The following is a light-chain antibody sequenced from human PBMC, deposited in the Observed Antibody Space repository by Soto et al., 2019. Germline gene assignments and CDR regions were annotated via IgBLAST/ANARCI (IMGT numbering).Light chain of an antibody. CDR2: AAS. CDR1: QGISSY. V-gene: IGKV1-9*01. CDR3: QQLNSYPRT. Sequence: DIQLTQSPSFLSASVGDRVTITCRASQGISSYLAWYQQKPGKAPKLLIYAASTLQSGVPSRFSGSGAGTEFTLTISGLQTEDFATYYCQQLNSYPRTFGQGTKVEIK. J-gene: IGKJ1*01.